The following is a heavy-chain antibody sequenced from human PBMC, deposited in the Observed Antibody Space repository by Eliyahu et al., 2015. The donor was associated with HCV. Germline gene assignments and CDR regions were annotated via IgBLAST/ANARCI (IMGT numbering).Heavy chain of an antibody. V-gene: IGHV3-48*03. CDR2: ISSGGSVI. D-gene: IGHD1-26*01. Sequence: GLEWISYISSGGSVIYYADSVKGRFTVSRDNAKNSLYLQMNSLRAEDTAVYYCARIIVGATNWFDPWGQGTLVTVSS. J-gene: IGHJ5*02. CDR3: ARIIVGATNWFDP.